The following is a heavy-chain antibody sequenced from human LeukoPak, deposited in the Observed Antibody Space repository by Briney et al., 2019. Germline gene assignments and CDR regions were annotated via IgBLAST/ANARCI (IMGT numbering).Heavy chain of an antibody. CDR2: INHSGNT. CDR3: ARARGEVAIDY. Sequence: PSETLSLTCAVYGGSFSGYYWSWIRQPPGKGLEWIGDINHSGNTNCNPSLKSRVTISVDTSKNQFSLKLSSVTAADTAVYYCARARGEVAIDYWGQGTLVTVSS. V-gene: IGHV4-34*01. D-gene: IGHD5-12*01. J-gene: IGHJ4*02. CDR1: GGSFSGYY.